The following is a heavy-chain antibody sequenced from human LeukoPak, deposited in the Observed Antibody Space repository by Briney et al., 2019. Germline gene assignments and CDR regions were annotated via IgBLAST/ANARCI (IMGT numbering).Heavy chain of an antibody. V-gene: IGHV4-30-4*01. D-gene: IGHD5-18*01. J-gene: IGHJ6*02. CDR1: GGSISSSGYY. CDR3: AKGSYGYYYGMDV. CDR2: ISYTGST. Sequence: SQTLSLTCTVAGGSISSSGYYWNWIRQPPGKGLEWIGYISYTGSTYYNPSLKSRVTISVDTSKNQFSLKLSSVTAADTAVYYCAKGSYGYYYGMDVWGHGTTVTVSS.